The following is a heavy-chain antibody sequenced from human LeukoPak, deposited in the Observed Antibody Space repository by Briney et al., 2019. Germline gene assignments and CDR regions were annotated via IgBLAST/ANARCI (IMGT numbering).Heavy chain of an antibody. Sequence: PGGSLRLSCAASGFTFSSYWMSWVRQAPGKGLEWVANIKQDGSEKYYVDSVKGRFTISRDNAKNALYLQMNSLRAEDTAVYYCAREGQSIESYGGCAPAPDYWGQGTLVTVSS. CDR3: AREGQSIESYGGCAPAPDY. J-gene: IGHJ4*02. CDR2: IKQDGSEK. CDR1: GFTFSSYW. V-gene: IGHV3-7*01. D-gene: IGHD2-15*01.